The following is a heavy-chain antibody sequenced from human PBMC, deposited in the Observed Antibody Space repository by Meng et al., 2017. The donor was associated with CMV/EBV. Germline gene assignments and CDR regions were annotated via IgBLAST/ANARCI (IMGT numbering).Heavy chain of an antibody. D-gene: IGHD2-2*01. J-gene: IGHJ1*01. CDR1: GFTFSDHY. CDR3: ASSSVDIHFQH. Sequence: GESLKISCAASGFTFSDHYMDWVRQAPGKGLEWVGRTRNRVNSYTTEYAASVKGRFTISREDSKNSLYLQMNSLKTEDTALYYCASSSVDIHFQHWGQGTLVTVSS. CDR2: TRNRVNSYTT. V-gene: IGHV3-72*01.